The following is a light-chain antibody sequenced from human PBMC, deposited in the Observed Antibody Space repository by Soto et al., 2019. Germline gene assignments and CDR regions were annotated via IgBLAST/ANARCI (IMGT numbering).Light chain of an antibody. Sequence: QSALTQPASVSGSPGQSITISCTGTSSDVGGYNYVSWYQQHPGKAPKLMIYDVSNRPSGVSNRFSGSKSGNTASLTIFGLQAEDEADYYCSSYTSSSTLVVFGGETKVTVL. J-gene: IGLJ2*01. CDR2: DVS. CDR1: SSDVGGYNY. CDR3: SSYTSSSTLVV. V-gene: IGLV2-14*01.